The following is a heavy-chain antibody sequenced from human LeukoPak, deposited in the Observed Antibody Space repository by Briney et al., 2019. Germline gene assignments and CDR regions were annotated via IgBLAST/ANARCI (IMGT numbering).Heavy chain of an antibody. V-gene: IGHV4-61*08. D-gene: IGHD6-13*01. CDR3: ARSNGGAAAATCDY. J-gene: IGHJ4*02. CDR1: GGSISSGDYF. Sequence: SETLSLTCTVSGGSISSGDYFWSWIRQHPGKGLEWIGHMYNSGSTNYNPSLKSRVTISVNPSKNQFSLKLSSVTAADTAVYYCARSNGGAAAATCDYWGQGTLVTVSS. CDR2: MYNSGST.